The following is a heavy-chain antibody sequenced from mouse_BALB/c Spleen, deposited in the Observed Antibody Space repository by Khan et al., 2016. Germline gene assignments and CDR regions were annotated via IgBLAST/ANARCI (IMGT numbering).Heavy chain of an antibody. D-gene: IGHD1-2*01. Sequence: EVQLQESGPGLVKLSQPPSPTCPVTGYSITSGYGWNWIRQFPGIKLEWMGSISYSGSTNDNPTLKSRIPITLDTSKNQFFLQLNTVTTEYTATYSCARTARIKYWGQGTTLTVSS. CDR1: GYSITSGYG. CDR2: ISYSGST. CDR3: ARTARIKY. V-gene: IGHV3-2*02. J-gene: IGHJ2*01.